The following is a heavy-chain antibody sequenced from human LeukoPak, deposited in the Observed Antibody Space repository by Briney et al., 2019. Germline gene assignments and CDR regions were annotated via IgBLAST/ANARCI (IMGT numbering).Heavy chain of an antibody. D-gene: IGHD3-3*01. CDR3: ASEMNLRFS. Sequence: PGGSLRLSCAASGFTFSDFWMHWVRQVPGKGLISVSRIKGDGDTTTYADSVKGRFTISRDNAKNTLYLQMNWLRAEDTAVYYCASEMNLRFSWGQGTLVTVSS. CDR1: GFTFSDFW. J-gene: IGHJ4*02. CDR2: IKGDGDTT. V-gene: IGHV3-74*03.